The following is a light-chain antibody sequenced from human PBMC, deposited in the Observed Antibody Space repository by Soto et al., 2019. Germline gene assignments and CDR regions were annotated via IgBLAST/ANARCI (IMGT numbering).Light chain of an antibody. CDR1: QSIDDK. Sequence: EIVLTQSPATLSLSPGEGATLSCRAGQSIDDKLAWYQQRPGQAPRLLIYGTFIRVAGIPARFSGSGSGTEFTLTISALQSEDFGIYYCQQYKSWRTFGQGTKV. V-gene: IGKV3-15*01. J-gene: IGKJ1*01. CDR3: QQYKSWRT. CDR2: GTF.